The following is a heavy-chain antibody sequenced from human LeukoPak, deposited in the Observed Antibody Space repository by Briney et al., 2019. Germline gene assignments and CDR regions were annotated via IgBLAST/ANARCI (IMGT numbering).Heavy chain of an antibody. J-gene: IGHJ4*02. CDR2: IIPILGIA. CDR3: ARDGRDGMAFDY. D-gene: IGHD5-24*01. CDR1: GGTFSSYA. Sequence: SVKVSCKASGGTFSSYAISWVRQAPGQGLEWMGRIIPILGIANYAQKFQGRVTITADKSTSTAYMELSSLRSEDTAVYYCARDGRDGMAFDYWGQGTLVTVSS. V-gene: IGHV1-69*04.